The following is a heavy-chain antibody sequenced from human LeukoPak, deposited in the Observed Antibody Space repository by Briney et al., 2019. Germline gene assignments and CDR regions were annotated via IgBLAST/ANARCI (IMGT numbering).Heavy chain of an antibody. CDR1: GGTFSSYA. CDR3: AREGYCSGGSCYGRCYFDY. D-gene: IGHD2-15*01. J-gene: IGHJ4*02. CDR2: IIPILGIA. Sequence: GASVKVSCKASGGTFSSYAISWVRQAPGQGLEWMGRIIPILGIANYAQKFQGRVTITADKSTSTAYMELSSLRSEDTAVYYCAREGYCSGGSCYGRCYFDYWGQGTLVTVSS. V-gene: IGHV1-69*04.